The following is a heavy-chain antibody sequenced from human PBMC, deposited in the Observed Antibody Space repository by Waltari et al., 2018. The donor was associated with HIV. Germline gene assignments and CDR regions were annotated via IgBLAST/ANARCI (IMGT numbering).Heavy chain of an antibody. J-gene: IGHJ4*02. CDR3: ARDNIPYYASGSDSYGLDY. Sequence: VQLQESGPGLVKLSRTLSLTCTVSGCSSSSYYWSWIRKHPWKGLECIWYIYYRGCTNHTTSLKSGVSTSADTSKNQFFPKLSCVTAPETAVYYCARDNIPYYASGSDSYGLDYWGQGTLVTVSS. V-gene: IGHV4-59*01. CDR2: IYYRGCT. CDR1: GCSSSSYY. D-gene: IGHD3-10*01.